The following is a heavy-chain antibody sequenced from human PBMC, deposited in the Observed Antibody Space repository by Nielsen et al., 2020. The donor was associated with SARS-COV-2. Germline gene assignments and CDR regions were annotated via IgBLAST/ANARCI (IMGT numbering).Heavy chain of an antibody. Sequence: ASVKVSCKASGYTFTSYYMHWVRQAPGQGLEWMGIINPSGGSTSYAQKFQGRVTITADESTSTAYMELSSLRSEDTAVYYCARGGGYSSGWYSLLFFDYWGQGTLVTVSS. CDR3: ARGGGYSSGWYSLLFFDY. CDR1: GYTFTSYY. V-gene: IGHV1-46*01. D-gene: IGHD6-19*01. J-gene: IGHJ4*02. CDR2: INPSGGST.